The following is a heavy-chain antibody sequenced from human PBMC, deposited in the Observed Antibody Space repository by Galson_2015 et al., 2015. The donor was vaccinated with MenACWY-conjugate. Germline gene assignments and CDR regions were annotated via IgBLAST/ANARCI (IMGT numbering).Heavy chain of an antibody. CDR2: ISAYNGNT. CDR3: ARRIVGAIDNWFDP. V-gene: IGHV1-18*04. Sequence: SVKVACKASGYTFTSYGISWVRQAPGQGLEWMGWISAYNGNTNYAQKLQGRVTMTTDTSTSTAYMELRSLRSYDTAVYYSARRIVGAIDNWFDPWGQGTLVTVSS. CDR1: GYTFTSYG. J-gene: IGHJ5*02. D-gene: IGHD1-26*01.